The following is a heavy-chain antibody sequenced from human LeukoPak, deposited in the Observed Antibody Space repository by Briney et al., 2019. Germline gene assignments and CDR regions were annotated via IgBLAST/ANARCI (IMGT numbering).Heavy chain of an antibody. V-gene: IGHV1-18*01. D-gene: IGHD1-26*01. CDR2: ISAYNGNT. CDR3: ARDYWGLYSGSYYFDY. CDR1: GFTFTSYG. Sequence: GGSLRLSCAASGFTFTSYGISWVRQAPGQGLEWMGWISAYNGNTNYAQKLQGRVTMTTDTSTSTAYMELRSLRSDDTAVYYCARDYWGLYSGSYYFDYWGQGTLVTVSS. J-gene: IGHJ4*02.